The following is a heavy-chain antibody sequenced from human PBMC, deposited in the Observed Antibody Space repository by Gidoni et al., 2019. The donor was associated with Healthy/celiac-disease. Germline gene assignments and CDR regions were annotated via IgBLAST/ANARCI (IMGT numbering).Heavy chain of an antibody. J-gene: IGHJ4*02. D-gene: IGHD3-3*01. CDR1: GYSFTSYW. V-gene: IGHV5-51*01. Sequence: EVQLVQSGAEVNQPGESLKISCKGSGYSFTSYWIGWVRQMPGKGLEWMGIIYPGDSDTRYSPSFQGQVTISADKSISTAYLQWSSLKASDTAMYYCARRQKYYDFWSGLGYFDYWGQGTLVTVSS. CDR2: IYPGDSDT. CDR3: ARRQKYYDFWSGLGYFDY.